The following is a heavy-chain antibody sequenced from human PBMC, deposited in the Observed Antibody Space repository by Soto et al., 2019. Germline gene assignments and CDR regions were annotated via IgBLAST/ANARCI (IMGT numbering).Heavy chain of an antibody. D-gene: IGHD2-21*01. V-gene: IGHV2-5*02. CDR3: SHSQGGDWYMCRGFAPYFAY. J-gene: IGHJ4*02. CDR2: IYWDDDK. Sequence: QITLKESGPTLVKPTQTLTLTCTFSGFSLSTSGVGVGWIRQPPGKALEWLALIYWDDDKRYSPSLKSRLTNTKNTSTNLLVNTITDRPPVDTATYYNSHSQGGDWYMCRGFAPYFAYWGRGTLVTDSS. CDR1: GFSLSTSGVG.